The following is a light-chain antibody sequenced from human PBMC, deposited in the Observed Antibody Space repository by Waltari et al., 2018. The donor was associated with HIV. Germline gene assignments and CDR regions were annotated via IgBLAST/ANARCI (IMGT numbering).Light chain of an antibody. CDR3: YSTDSSGNHRV. CDR1: ALPKKY. J-gene: IGLJ2*01. V-gene: IGLV3-10*01. Sequence: SYELTQPPSVSVSPGPTARITRSGDALPKKYAYWYQQKSGQDPVLVIYEDSKRPSGIPERFSGSSSGTMATLTISGAQVEDEADYYCYSTDSSGNHRVFGGGTKLTVL. CDR2: EDS.